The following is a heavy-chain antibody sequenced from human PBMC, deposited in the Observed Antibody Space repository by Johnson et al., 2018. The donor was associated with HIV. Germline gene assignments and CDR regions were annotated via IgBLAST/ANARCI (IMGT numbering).Heavy chain of an antibody. Sequence: VQLVESGGGLVQPGGSLRLSCAASGFTFSDAWMNWVRQSPGKGLEWVGRIKSKVDGGTTDFPAPVKGRFSISRDNSKNTLYLQMNSLRVEDTAVYFCASGRGEFPRHAFDIWGKGTMVTVSS. CDR2: IKSKVDGGTT. V-gene: IGHV3-15*01. J-gene: IGHJ3*02. CDR1: GFTFSDAW. D-gene: IGHD3-10*01. CDR3: ASGRGEFPRHAFDI.